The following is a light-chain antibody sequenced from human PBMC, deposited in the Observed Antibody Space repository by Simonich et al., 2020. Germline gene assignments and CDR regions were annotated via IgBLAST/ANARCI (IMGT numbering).Light chain of an antibody. Sequence: DIVTTQSPDSLAVSLGERATINCKSSQSVLYSSNNKNYLAWYQQKPGQPPKLLIYLASTRESGVPDRFSGSGSGTDFTLTISSLQAEDVAVYYCQQYYSTPFTFGPGTKVDIK. J-gene: IGKJ3*01. CDR1: QSVLYSSNNKNY. V-gene: IGKV4-1*01. CDR3: QQYYSTPFT. CDR2: LAS.